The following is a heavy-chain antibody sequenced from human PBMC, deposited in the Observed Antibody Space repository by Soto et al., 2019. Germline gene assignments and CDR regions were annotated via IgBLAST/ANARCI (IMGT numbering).Heavy chain of an antibody. D-gene: IGHD3-3*01. CDR3: ARILRLDNWFDP. CDR1: GGTFSSYA. J-gene: IGHJ5*02. Sequence: SVKVSCKASGGTFSSYAISWVRQAPGQGLEWMGGIIPTFGTANYAQKFQGRVTITADESTSTAYMELSSLRSEDTAVYYCARILRLDNWFDPWGQGTLVTSPQ. CDR2: IIPTFGTA. V-gene: IGHV1-69*13.